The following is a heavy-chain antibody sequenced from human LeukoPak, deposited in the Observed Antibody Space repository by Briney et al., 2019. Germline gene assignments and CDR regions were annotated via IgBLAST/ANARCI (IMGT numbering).Heavy chain of an antibody. CDR3: ARATRSSGYYATFDY. CDR2: IIPIFGSA. D-gene: IGHD3-22*01. Sequence: VASVKVSCKASGGTFSTYSLNWVRQAPGQGLEWMGAIIPIFGSANYAQKFQGRLTITADESTTTVFMELGSLTSADTAVYYCARATRSSGYYATFDYWGQGTLVTVSS. CDR1: GGTFSTYS. V-gene: IGHV1-69*01. J-gene: IGHJ4*02.